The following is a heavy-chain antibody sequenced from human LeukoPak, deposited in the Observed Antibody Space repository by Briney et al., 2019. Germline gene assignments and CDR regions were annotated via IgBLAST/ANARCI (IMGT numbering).Heavy chain of an antibody. CDR3: AKRVVHDYYYYGMDV. Sequence: GGSLRLSCAASGFTCSSYAMSWVRQAPGKGLEWVSAISGSGGSTYYADSVKGRFTISRDNSKNTLYLQMNSLRAEDTAVYYCAKRVVHDYYYYGMDVWGKGTTVTVSS. J-gene: IGHJ6*04. CDR2: ISGSGGST. D-gene: IGHD5/OR15-5a*01. CDR1: GFTCSSYA. V-gene: IGHV3-23*01.